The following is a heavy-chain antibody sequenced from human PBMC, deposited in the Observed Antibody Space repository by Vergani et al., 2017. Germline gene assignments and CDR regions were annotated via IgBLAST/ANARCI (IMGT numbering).Heavy chain of an antibody. D-gene: IGHD2-2*01. CDR3: AGLLGYCSSTSCYYAELWFDP. V-gene: IGHV1-69*12. Sequence: QVQLVQSGAEVKKPGSSVKVSCKASGGTFSSYTISWVRQAPGQGLEWMGGIIPIFGTANYAQKFQGRVTITADESTSTAYMELSSLRSEDTAVYYCAGLLGYCSSTSCYYAELWFDPWGQGTLVTVSS. J-gene: IGHJ5*02. CDR1: GGTFSSYT. CDR2: IIPIFGTA.